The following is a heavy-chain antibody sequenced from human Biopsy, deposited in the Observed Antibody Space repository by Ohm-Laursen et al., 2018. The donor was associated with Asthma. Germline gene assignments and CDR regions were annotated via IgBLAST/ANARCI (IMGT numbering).Heavy chain of an antibody. D-gene: IGHD2-2*01. J-gene: IGHJ4*02. CDR1: PGSINDYY. CDR2: VHSTGRN. CDR3: ARATSTGSQSGPHYFDH. V-gene: IGHV4-59*01. Sequence: SVTLSPTCAVSPGSINDYYWNWIRQFPGKGLEWIGYVHSTGRNSFNPSLKSRLTISVDTSVDQVSLKLTSVTAADTAVYYCARATSTGSQSGPHYFDHWGQGTLVTVSS.